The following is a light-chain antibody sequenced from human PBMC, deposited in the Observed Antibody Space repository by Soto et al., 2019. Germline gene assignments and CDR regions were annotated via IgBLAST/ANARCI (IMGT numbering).Light chain of an antibody. V-gene: IGKV1-5*03. CDR2: QAS. CDR1: QSVSPW. J-gene: IGKJ2*01. CDR3: QQYHSYPYT. Sequence: DIHMTQSPSTLSVSVRDSVTITCRASQSVSPWLAWYQQKPGKAPRLLIYQASTLESGVPSRFSGSGADTEFTLTISSLQPDDLATYYCQQYHSYPYTFGQGTKLEI.